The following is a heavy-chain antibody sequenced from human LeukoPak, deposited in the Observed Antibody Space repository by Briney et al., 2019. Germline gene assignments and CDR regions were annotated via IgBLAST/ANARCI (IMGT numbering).Heavy chain of an antibody. CDR1: GFTFSSYG. CDR2: ISSSSSYI. J-gene: IGHJ6*04. CDR3: ARDAYDILTGGGDGMDV. Sequence: GRSLRLSCAAPGFTFSSYGMHWVRQAPGKGLEWVSSISSSSSYIYYADSVKGRFTISRDNAKNSLYLQMNSLRAEDTAVYYCARDAYDILTGGGDGMDVWGKGTTVTVSS. D-gene: IGHD3-9*01. V-gene: IGHV3-21*01.